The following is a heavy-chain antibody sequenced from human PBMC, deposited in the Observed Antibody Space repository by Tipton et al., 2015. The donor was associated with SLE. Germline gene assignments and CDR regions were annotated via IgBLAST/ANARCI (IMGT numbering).Heavy chain of an antibody. CDR2: INQDGSEK. CDR3: AGGSDYYAEGHY. D-gene: IGHD3-10*01. CDR1: GFTFSSYW. Sequence: GSLRLSCAASGFTFSSYWMTWVRQAPGKGLEWVANINQDGSEKYYVDSVKGRFTISRDNAKDSLDLQMNSLRAEDTAVYYCAGGSDYYAEGHYWGQGTLVTVSS. J-gene: IGHJ4*02. V-gene: IGHV3-7*01.